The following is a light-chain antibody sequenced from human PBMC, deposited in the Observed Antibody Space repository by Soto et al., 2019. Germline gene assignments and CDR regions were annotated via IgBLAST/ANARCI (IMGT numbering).Light chain of an antibody. CDR3: QQYDNKPPIT. V-gene: IGKV3-15*01. Sequence: EIVMTQSPATLSMSPGERATLSCRASQSVSTNLAWYQQKPGQAPRLLIYATSTRATGIPDRFTGSGSGTEFTLTISSLQSEDFAVYHCQQYDNKPPITVGQGTRLEIK. CDR2: ATS. CDR1: QSVSTN. J-gene: IGKJ5*01.